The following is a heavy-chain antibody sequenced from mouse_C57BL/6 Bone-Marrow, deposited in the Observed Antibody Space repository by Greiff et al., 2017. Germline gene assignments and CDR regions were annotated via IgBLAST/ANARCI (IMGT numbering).Heavy chain of an antibody. V-gene: IGHV1-69*01. J-gene: IGHJ3*01. Sequence: QVQLKQPGAELVMPGASVKLSCKASGYTFTSYWMHWVKQRPGQGLEWIGEIDPSDSYTNYNQKFKGKSTLTVDKSSSTAYMQLSSLTSEDSAVYYCARGWLLRPWFAYWGQGTLVTVSA. D-gene: IGHD2-3*01. CDR1: GYTFTSYW. CDR2: IDPSDSYT. CDR3: ARGWLLRPWFAY.